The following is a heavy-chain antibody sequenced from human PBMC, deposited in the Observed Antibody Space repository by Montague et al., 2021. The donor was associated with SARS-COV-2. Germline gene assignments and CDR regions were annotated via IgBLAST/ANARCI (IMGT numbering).Heavy chain of an antibody. J-gene: IGHJ6*03. V-gene: IGHV4-34*01. CDR3: ARLGDGVVPSPILGVGPYYSYSSIDV. Sequence: SETLSLTCAVHGGSFSTYSWNWIRHPPGKGLEWIWEIHHGGSTNYNPSLKSRVTISADTSKNQFSLMLTSVAAAAPAVDYCARLGDGVVPSPILGVGPYYSYSSIDVWGKGTTVTVSS. CDR1: GGSFSTYS. D-gene: IGHD3-10*01. CDR2: IHHGGST.